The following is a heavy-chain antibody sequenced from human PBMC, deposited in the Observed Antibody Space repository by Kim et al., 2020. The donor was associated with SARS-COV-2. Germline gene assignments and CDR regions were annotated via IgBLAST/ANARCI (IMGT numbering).Heavy chain of an antibody. CDR3: ARLPPRRITMVRGVKSWFDP. J-gene: IGHJ5*02. CDR2: MNPNSGNT. Sequence: ASVKVSCKPSGYTFTSYDINWVRQATGQGLEWMGWMNPNSGNTGYAQKFQGRVTMTRNTSISTAYMELSSLRSEDTAVYYCARLPPRRITMVRGVKSWFDPWGQGTLVTVSS. V-gene: IGHV1-8*01. CDR1: GYTFTSYD. D-gene: IGHD3-10*01.